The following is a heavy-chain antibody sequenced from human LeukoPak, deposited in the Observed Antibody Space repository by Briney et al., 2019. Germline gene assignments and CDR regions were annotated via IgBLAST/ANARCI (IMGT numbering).Heavy chain of an antibody. CDR2: INSDGSST. V-gene: IGHV3-74*01. Sequence: PGGSLRLSCAASGFTFSSYWMHWVRQAPGKGLVWVSRINSDGSSTSYADSVKGRFTISRDNAKNTLYLQMNSLRAEDTAVYYCAKGGLWFGELDWGQGTLVTVSS. D-gene: IGHD3-10*01. CDR1: GFTFSSYW. J-gene: IGHJ4*02. CDR3: AKGGLWFGELD.